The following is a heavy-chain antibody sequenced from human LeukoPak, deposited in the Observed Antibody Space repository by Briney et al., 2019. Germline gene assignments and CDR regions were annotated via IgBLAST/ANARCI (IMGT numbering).Heavy chain of an antibody. CDR1: GGSISSYY. CDR2: IYYSGST. CDR3: ARHVGSSSWQNFDY. V-gene: IGHV4-59*08. D-gene: IGHD6-13*01. J-gene: IGHJ4*02. Sequence: SETLSLTCTVSGGSISSYYWSWIRQPPGKGLEWIGYIYYSGSTNYNPSLKSRVTISVDTSKNQFSLKLSSVTAADTAVYDCARHVGSSSWQNFDYWGQGTLVTVSS.